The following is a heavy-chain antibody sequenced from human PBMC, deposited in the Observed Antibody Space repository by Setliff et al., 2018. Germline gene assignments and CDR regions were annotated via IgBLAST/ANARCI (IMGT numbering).Heavy chain of an antibody. CDR3: ARDVWGAGTGWFDP. CDR1: GVSVSRHY. D-gene: IGHD1-1*01. J-gene: IGHJ5*02. V-gene: IGHV4-4*08. Sequence: SETLSLTCIVPGVSVSRHYWSWIWQPPGKTLEWIGYIYTGGSTTYNPSLKSRVTLSLDTSKNHLSLNLTSVTAADTAVYYCARDVWGAGTGWFDPWGLGILVTVSS. CDR2: IYTGGST.